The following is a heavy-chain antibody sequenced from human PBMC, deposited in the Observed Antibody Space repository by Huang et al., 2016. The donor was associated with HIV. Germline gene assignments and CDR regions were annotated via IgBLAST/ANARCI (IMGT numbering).Heavy chain of an antibody. CDR3: ATRTAAMDI. D-gene: IGHD1-7*01. J-gene: IGHJ6*02. CDR1: TFRFGAYW. CDR2: IKQDESEK. V-gene: IGHV3-7*01. Sequence: VESGGRLVQPGGSLRLSCGGSTFRFGAYWMSWVRQAPGKGLEWVANIKQDESEKYYVDSVKGRFNISRDNAKKVLFLEMNNVRVEDTATYYCATRTAAMDIWGQGTTVTVS.